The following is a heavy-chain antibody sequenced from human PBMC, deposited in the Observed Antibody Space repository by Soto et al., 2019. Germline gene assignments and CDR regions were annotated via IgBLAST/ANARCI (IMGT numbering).Heavy chain of an antibody. CDR1: GGTFSSHV. CDR2: IMPIIGTA. V-gene: IGHV1-69*01. D-gene: IGHD3-10*01. J-gene: IGHJ4*02. CDR3: ARDLEFRDGNISHLDY. Sequence: QVQLVQSGAEVKKPGSSVKGSCKASGGTFSSHVFNWGRQAPGQGLEWMGGIMPIIGTANYAQKFQGRVTIPADESTSTAHMELSSLRSEDTAVYYCARDLEFRDGNISHLDYWGQGTLVTVSS.